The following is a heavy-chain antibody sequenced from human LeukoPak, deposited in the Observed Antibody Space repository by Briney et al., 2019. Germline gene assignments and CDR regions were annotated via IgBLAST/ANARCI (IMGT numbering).Heavy chain of an antibody. CDR1: GGSISSGGYY. D-gene: IGHD3-10*01. J-gene: IGHJ3*02. CDR3: ARDREYYGSGSPGAFDI. CDR2: IYHSGST. V-gene: IGHV4-31*03. Sequence: SQTLSLTCTVSGGSISSGGYYWSWIRQHPGKGLEWIGYIYHSGSTYYNPSLKSRVTISVDTSKNQFSLKLSSVTAADTAVCYCARDREYYGSGSPGAFDIWGQGTMVTVSS.